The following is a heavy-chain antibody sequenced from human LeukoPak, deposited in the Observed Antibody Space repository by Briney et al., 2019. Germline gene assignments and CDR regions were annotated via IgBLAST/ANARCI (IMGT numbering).Heavy chain of an antibody. V-gene: IGHV3-74*01. CDR1: GFTFSSYW. CDR2: INNDGSLT. J-gene: IGHJ1*01. Sequence: GGSLRLSCAASGFTFSSYWMHWVRQTPGKGLVWVSRINNDGSLTNYADSVKGRFTISRDNAKNTLYLQMNSLRVDDTAVYYCARGTDWGQGTSVTVSS. CDR3: ARGTD.